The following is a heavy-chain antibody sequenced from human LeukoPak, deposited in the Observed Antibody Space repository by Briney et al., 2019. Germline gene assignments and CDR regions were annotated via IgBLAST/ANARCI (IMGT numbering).Heavy chain of an antibody. CDR2: ISISGTTI. CDR1: GFTFSHAW. Sequence: GGSLRLSCATSGFTFSHAWMSWIRQAPGKGLEWVSYISISGTTIHYADSVKGRFTISRDNAKNSLYLQMNSLRAEDTAVYYCARAGNDFWSGYTTGYDYWGQGTLVTVSS. CDR3: ARAGNDFWSGYTTGYDY. J-gene: IGHJ4*02. V-gene: IGHV3-11*04. D-gene: IGHD3-3*01.